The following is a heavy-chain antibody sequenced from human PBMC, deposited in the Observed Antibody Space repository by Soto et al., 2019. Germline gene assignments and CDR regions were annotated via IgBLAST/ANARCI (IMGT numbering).Heavy chain of an antibody. CDR2: IYYSGST. V-gene: IGHV4-30-4*01. CDR3: ARGGGSYSSLDP. Sequence: SETLSLTCTVSGGSISSGDYYWSWIRQPPGKGLEWIGYIYYSGSTYYNPSLKSRVTISVDTSKNQFSLKLSSVTAADTAVYYCARGGGSYSSLDPWGQGTLVTVSS. D-gene: IGHD1-26*01. J-gene: IGHJ5*02. CDR1: GGSISSGDYY.